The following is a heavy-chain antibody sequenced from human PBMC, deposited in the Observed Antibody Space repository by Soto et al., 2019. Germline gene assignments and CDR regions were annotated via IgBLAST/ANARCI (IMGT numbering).Heavy chain of an antibody. CDR1: GYTFRAYP. D-gene: IGHD5-12*01. CDR3: ARATDLTLVATLEY. J-gene: IGHJ4*02. Sequence: ASVKVSCKASGYTFRAYPIYWVRQAPVQRLECMGWINASNGNARYSEKFEGRVTFTRDTSTTTAYMEFSSLRSEDTAVYFCARATDLTLVATLEYWGRGTPVTLSS. CDR2: INASNGNA. V-gene: IGHV1-3*01.